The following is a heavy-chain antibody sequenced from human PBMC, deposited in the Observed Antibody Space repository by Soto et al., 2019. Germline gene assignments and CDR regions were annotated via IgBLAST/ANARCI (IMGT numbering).Heavy chain of an antibody. CDR3: ARDLDIVVVPAAPMDV. CDR1: GFTFSSYS. Sequence: GGSLRLSCAASGFTFSSYSMNWVRQAPGKGLEWVSSISSSSYIYYADSVKGRFTISRDNAKNSLYLQMNSLRAEDTAVYYCARDLDIVVVPAAPMDVWGQGTTVTVSS. CDR2: ISSSSYI. D-gene: IGHD2-2*03. V-gene: IGHV3-21*01. J-gene: IGHJ6*02.